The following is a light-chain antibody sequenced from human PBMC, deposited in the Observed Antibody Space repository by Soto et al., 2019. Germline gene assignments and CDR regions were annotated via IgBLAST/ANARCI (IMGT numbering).Light chain of an antibody. J-gene: IGKJ1*01. Sequence: DIQMTQSPTTLSASVGARATITCRASQSISSWLDWYQQKPGKAPKLLIYKASSLESGVPSRFSGSGSGTEFTLTISSLQPDDFATYYCQQLWTFGQGTKVDI. V-gene: IGKV1-5*03. CDR3: QQLWT. CDR1: QSISSW. CDR2: KAS.